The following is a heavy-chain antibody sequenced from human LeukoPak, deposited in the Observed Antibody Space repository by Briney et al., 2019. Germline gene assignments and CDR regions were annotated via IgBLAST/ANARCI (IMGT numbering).Heavy chain of an antibody. CDR1: GGSISSYH. V-gene: IGHV4-59*08. CDR3: ARHFYSSGWYEDY. CDR2: IYYSGST. D-gene: IGHD6-19*01. Sequence: SETLSLTCTVSGGSISSYHWSWIRQPPGKGLEWIGYIYYSGSTNYNPSLKSRVTISVDTSKNQFSLKLSSVTAADTAVYYCARHFYSSGWYEDYWGQGTLVTVSS. J-gene: IGHJ4*02.